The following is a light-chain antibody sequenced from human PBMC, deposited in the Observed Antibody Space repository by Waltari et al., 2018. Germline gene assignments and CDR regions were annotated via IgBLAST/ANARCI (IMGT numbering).Light chain of an antibody. V-gene: IGLV2-14*01. Sequence: QSALTQPASVSGSPGQSITISCTGTSSDVGGYNYVSWYQQHPSKAPKLMISLVSNRTSGVCNRFSGSTAGDTASLTISGLQAEDEADYYCSSYTSTNTYVIFGGGTKLSVL. CDR2: LVS. J-gene: IGLJ2*01. CDR3: SSYTSTNTYVI. CDR1: SSDVGGYNY.